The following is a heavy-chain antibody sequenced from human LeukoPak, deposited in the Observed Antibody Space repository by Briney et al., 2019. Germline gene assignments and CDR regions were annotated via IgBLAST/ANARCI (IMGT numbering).Heavy chain of an antibody. CDR3: ARARYCSSTSCFLDY. J-gene: IGHJ4*02. CDR2: ISTSGDST. Sequence: GGSLRLSCAASGFTFNNYAMTWVRQAPGKGLEWVSTISTSGDSTYYADSVKGRFTISRDNSKNTLYLQMNSLRAEDTALYYCARARYCSSTSCFLDYWGQGTLVTVSS. V-gene: IGHV3-23*01. D-gene: IGHD2-2*01. CDR1: GFTFNNYA.